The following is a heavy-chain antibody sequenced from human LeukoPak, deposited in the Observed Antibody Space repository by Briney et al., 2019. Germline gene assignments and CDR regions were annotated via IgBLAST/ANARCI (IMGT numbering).Heavy chain of an antibody. CDR1: GFTFSSYW. J-gene: IGHJ4*02. CDR3: ASGLALAVAGTPFDY. Sequence: GGSLRLSCAASGFTFSSYWMSWVRQAPGKGLEWVANIKQDGSEKYYVDSVKGRFTISRDNAKNSLYLQMNSLRAEDTAVYYCASGLALAVAGTPFDYWGQGTLVTVSS. CDR2: IKQDGSEK. D-gene: IGHD6-19*01. V-gene: IGHV3-7*01.